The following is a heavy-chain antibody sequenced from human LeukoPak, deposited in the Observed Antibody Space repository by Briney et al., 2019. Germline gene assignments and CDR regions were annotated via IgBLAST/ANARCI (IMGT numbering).Heavy chain of an antibody. Sequence: GRSLRLSCAASGFTFSSYAMHWVRQAPGKGLEGVAVISYDGSNKYYADSVKGRFTISRDNSKNTLYLQMNSLRAEDTAVYYCARVRYCSGGSCYSGVLGYYYYGMDVWGKGTTVTVSS. J-gene: IGHJ6*04. CDR1: GFTFSSYA. CDR2: ISYDGSNK. V-gene: IGHV3-30*04. D-gene: IGHD2-15*01. CDR3: ARVRYCSGGSCYSGVLGYYYYGMDV.